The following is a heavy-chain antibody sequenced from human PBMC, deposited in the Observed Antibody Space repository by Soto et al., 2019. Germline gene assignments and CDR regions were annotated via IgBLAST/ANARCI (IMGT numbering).Heavy chain of an antibody. J-gene: IGHJ4*03. CDR2: IYHSGST. CDR1: GGSISSGGYS. CDR3: ARGAARGYFDY. V-gene: IGHV4-30-2*01. Sequence: SETLSLTCAVSGGSISSGGYSWSWIRQPPGKGLEWIGYIYHSGSTYYNPSLKSRVTISVDRSKNQFSLKLSSVTAADTAVYYCARGAARGYFDYWGQGLPVTVS. D-gene: IGHD6-6*01.